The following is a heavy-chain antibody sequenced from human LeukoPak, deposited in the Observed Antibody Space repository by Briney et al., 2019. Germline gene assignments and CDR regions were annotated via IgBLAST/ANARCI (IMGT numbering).Heavy chain of an antibody. Sequence: ASVKVSCKASGYTFTSYYMHWVRQAPGQGLEWMGIINPSGGSTSYAQKFQGRVTMTRDTSTSTVYMELSSLRSEDTAVYYCARERWSYDFWSGLPTNFDYWGQGTLVTVSS. J-gene: IGHJ4*02. CDR2: INPSGGST. CDR1: GYTFTSYY. CDR3: ARERWSYDFWSGLPTNFDY. D-gene: IGHD3-3*01. V-gene: IGHV1-46*01.